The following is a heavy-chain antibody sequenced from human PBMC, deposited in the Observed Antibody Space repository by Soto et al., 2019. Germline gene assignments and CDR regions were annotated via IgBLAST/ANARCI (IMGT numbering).Heavy chain of an antibody. Sequence: GGSLRLSCAASGFTFDDYXMHXVRQVPGKGLEWVSXISWDIGSNGYVDSVKGRFTISRDNAKNSLYLQMNSLRAEDTALYYCAKDRGTTVTGFYYMDVWGKGTTVTVSS. CDR3: AKDRGTTVTGFYYMDV. J-gene: IGHJ6*03. D-gene: IGHD4-17*01. CDR1: GFTFDDYX. CDR2: ISWDIGSN. V-gene: IGHV3-9*01.